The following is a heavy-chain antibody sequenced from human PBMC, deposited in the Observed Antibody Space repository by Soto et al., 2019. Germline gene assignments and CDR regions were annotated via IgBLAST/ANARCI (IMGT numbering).Heavy chain of an antibody. Sequence: AETLSLTCTVSGGSISSSSYYFFCIGQPPGSGLELIGSIYYSGSTYYNPSLKSRVTISVDTSKNQFSLKLSSVTAADTAVYYCATNLWFGELFTTYYYYGMDVWGQGTTVTVSS. CDR3: ATNLWFGELFTTYYYYGMDV. D-gene: IGHD3-10*01. J-gene: IGHJ6*02. V-gene: IGHV4-39*01. CDR1: GGSISSSSYY. CDR2: IYYSGST.